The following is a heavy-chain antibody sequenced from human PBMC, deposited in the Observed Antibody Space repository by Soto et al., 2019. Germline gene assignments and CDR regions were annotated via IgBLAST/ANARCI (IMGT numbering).Heavy chain of an antibody. Sequence: GGSLRLSCAASGFTFSSYEMNWVRQAQGKGLEWVSYISSTGSTIYYENSVKGRFTISSVDAKNTLYLQMNSLRAEATAVYYWAREESSSYRPAEYFQHWGQGTLVTVSS. CDR3: AREESSSYRPAEYFQH. CDR2: ISSTGSTI. CDR1: GFTFSSYE. D-gene: IGHD3-22*01. J-gene: IGHJ1*01. V-gene: IGHV3-48*03.